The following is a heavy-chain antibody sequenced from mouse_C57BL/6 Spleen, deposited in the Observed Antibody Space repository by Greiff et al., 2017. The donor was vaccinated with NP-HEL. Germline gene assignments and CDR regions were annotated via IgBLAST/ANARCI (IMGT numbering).Heavy chain of an antibody. CDR2: ISSGGSYT. CDR3: ARQDYGSSPYWYFDV. V-gene: IGHV5-6*02. CDR1: GFTFSSYG. Sequence: EVMLVESGGDLVKPGGSLKLSCAASGFTFSSYGMSWVRQTPDKRLEWVATISSGGSYTYYPDSVKGRFTISRDNAKNTLYLQMSSLKSEDTAMYYCARQDYGSSPYWYFDVWGTGTTVTVSS. D-gene: IGHD1-1*01. J-gene: IGHJ1*03.